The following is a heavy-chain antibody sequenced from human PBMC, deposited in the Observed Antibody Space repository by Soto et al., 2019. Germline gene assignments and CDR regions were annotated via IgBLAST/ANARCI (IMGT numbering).Heavy chain of an antibody. J-gene: IGHJ6*02. CDR3: ARVMVRGALGLYYYGMDV. Sequence: GGSLRLSCAASGFTFSDHYMDWVRQAPGKGLEWVGRTRNKANSYTTEYAASVKGRFTISRDDSKNSLYLQMNSLKTEDTAVYYCARVMVRGALGLYYYGMDVWGQGTTVTVSS. V-gene: IGHV3-72*01. CDR2: TRNKANSYTT. CDR1: GFTFSDHY. D-gene: IGHD3-10*01.